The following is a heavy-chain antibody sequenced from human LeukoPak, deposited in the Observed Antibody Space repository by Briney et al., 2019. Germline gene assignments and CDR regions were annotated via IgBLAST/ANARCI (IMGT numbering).Heavy chain of an antibody. CDR1: GGSISSGGYS. Sequence: SETLSLTCAVSGGSISSGGYSWSWIRQPPGKGLEWIGYIYHSGSTYYNPSLKSRVTISVDRSKNQFSLKLSSVTAADTAVYYCARVGDVDTAMVFDYWGQGTLVTVSS. CDR3: ARVGDVDTAMVFDY. J-gene: IGHJ4*02. CDR2: IYHSGST. V-gene: IGHV4-30-2*01. D-gene: IGHD5-18*01.